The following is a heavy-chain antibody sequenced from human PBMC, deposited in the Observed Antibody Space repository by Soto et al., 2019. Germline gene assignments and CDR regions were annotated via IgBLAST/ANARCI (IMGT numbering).Heavy chain of an antibody. CDR3: ARAGRIYYGMDV. J-gene: IGHJ6*02. CDR1: GFIFSSYA. CDR2: ISYDGSNK. V-gene: IGHV3-30-3*01. Sequence: QVQLVESGGGVVQPGRSLRLSCAASGFIFSSYAMHWVRQAPGRGLEWVAFISYDGSNKYYADSVKGRFTISRDNSTNPLYLQMSSLRAEDTSVYYCARAGRIYYGMDVWGQCTTVTVSS.